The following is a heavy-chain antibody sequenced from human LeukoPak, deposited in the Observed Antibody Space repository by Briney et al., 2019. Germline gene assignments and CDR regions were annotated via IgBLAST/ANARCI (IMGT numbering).Heavy chain of an antibody. Sequence: SVKVSCKASGGTFSSYAISWVRQAPGQGLEWMGGIIPIFGTANYAQKFQGRVTIIADESTSTAYMELSSLRSEDTAVYYCARSGYYGDYVYYWGQGTLVTVSS. D-gene: IGHD4-17*01. J-gene: IGHJ4*02. CDR3: ARSGYYGDYVYY. CDR2: IIPIFGTA. V-gene: IGHV1-69*13. CDR1: GGTFSSYA.